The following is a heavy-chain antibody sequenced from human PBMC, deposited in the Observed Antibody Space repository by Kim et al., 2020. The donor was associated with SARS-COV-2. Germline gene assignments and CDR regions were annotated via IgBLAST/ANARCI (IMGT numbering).Heavy chain of an antibody. CDR3: ARESLVNGYDWAYYFDY. CDR2: ISSSSSSI. CDR1: GFTFSSYS. D-gene: IGHD5-12*01. J-gene: IGHJ4*02. Sequence: GGSLRLSCAASGFTFSSYSMSWVRQAPGKGLEWVSSISSSSSSIYYADSVKGRFTISRDNARNSLYLQMNSLRAEDTAVYYCARESLVNGYDWAYYFDYWGQGTLVTVSS. V-gene: IGHV3-21*01.